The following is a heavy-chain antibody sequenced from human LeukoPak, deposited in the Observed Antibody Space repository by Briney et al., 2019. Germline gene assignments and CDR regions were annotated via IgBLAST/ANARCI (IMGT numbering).Heavy chain of an antibody. D-gene: IGHD6-13*01. V-gene: IGHV4-4*02. CDR3: AREENSSSWYKYFDY. J-gene: IGHJ4*02. CDR2: IYHSGST. CDR1: GGSISSSNW. Sequence: SGTLSLTCAVSGGSISSSNWWSWVRQPPGKGLEWIGEIYHSGSTNYNPSLKSRVTISVDKSKNQFSLKLSSVTAADTAVYYCAREENSSSWYKYFDYWGRGTLVTVSS.